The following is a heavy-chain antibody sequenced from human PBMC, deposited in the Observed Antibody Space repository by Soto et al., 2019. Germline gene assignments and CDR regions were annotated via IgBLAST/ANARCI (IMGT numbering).Heavy chain of an antibody. J-gene: IGHJ6*02. D-gene: IGHD3-3*01. Sequence: GGSLRLSCAASGFTFSSYVFSWVRQAPGKGLEWVSGISGGGGSTYYADSVKGRFTISRDNSKKTLYLQMNSLRAEDTALYYCAKGMYYDFWSGSRTSYYYGLDVWGQGTTVTVSS. CDR1: GFTFSSYV. V-gene: IGHV3-23*01. CDR3: AKGMYYDFWSGSRTSYYYGLDV. CDR2: ISGGGGST.